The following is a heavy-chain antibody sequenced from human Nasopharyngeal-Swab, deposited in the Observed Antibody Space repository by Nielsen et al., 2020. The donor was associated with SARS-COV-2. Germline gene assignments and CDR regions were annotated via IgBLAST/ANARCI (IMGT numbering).Heavy chain of an antibody. V-gene: IGHV1-69*04. CDR2: IIPMRGIA. D-gene: IGHD5-18*01. Sequence: SVKVSCKASGGTFRSQGISWVRQAPGQGLEWMGRIIPMRGIANYAQKFQGRVTITADKSTSTVYMDLSSLRSEDTAVYFCARTGEGDIYGSTWSVHYAMDVWGQGTTVTVSS. CDR1: GGTFRSQG. J-gene: IGHJ6*02. CDR3: ARTGEGDIYGSTWSVHYAMDV.